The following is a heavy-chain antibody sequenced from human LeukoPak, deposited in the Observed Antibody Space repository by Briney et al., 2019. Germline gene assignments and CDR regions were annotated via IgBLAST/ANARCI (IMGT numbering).Heavy chain of an antibody. Sequence: PSETLSLTCAVYGGSFSGYYWSWIRQPAGKGLEWIGRIYTSGSTNYNPSLKSRVTMSVDTSKNQFSLKLSSVTAADTAVYYCARDFMGDYGDYEGPFDYWGQGTLVTVSS. CDR2: IYTSGST. CDR1: GGSFSGYY. D-gene: IGHD4-17*01. CDR3: ARDFMGDYGDYEGPFDY. V-gene: IGHV4-4*07. J-gene: IGHJ4*02.